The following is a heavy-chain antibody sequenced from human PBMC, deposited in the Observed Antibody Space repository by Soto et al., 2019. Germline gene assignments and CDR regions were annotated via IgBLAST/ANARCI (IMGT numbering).Heavy chain of an antibody. J-gene: IGHJ5*02. V-gene: IGHV1-18*01. CDR3: ARGYSSSWYNWFDP. D-gene: IGHD6-13*01. CDR1: GYTFTSYG. Sequence: GASVKVSCKASGYTFTSYGISWVRQAPGQGLEWMGWISAYNGNTSYAQKLQGRVTMTTDTSTSTAYMELRSLRSDDTAVYYCARGYSSSWYNWFDPWGQGTLVTVSS. CDR2: ISAYNGNT.